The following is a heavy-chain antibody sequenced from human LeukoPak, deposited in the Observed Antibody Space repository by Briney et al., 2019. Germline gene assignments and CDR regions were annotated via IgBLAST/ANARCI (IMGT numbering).Heavy chain of an antibody. D-gene: IGHD6-19*01. J-gene: IGHJ4*02. CDR2: ISSSGSTI. CDR1: GFTFSDYY. Sequence: SGGSLRLSCAASGFTFSDYYMSWIRQAPGKGLEWVSYISSSGSTIYYADSVKGRFTISRDNAKNSLYLQMNSLRAEDTAVYYCARVRHLSQWLVEAYYFDYWGQGTLVTVSS. CDR3: ARVRHLSQWLVEAYYFDY. V-gene: IGHV3-11*04.